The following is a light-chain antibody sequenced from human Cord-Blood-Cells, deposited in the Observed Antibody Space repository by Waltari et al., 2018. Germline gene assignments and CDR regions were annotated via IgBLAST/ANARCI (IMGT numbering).Light chain of an antibody. CDR1: QSVSSY. Sequence: IVLTQSPATLSLSPGQRATRSCRASQSVSSYLAWYQQKPGKAPRLLIYDASNRATAIPARFSGSGSGTDFSLTISSLEPKDFAVYYCQQRSNWPITFGQGTRLEI. CDR2: DAS. J-gene: IGKJ5*01. V-gene: IGKV3-11*01. CDR3: QQRSNWPIT.